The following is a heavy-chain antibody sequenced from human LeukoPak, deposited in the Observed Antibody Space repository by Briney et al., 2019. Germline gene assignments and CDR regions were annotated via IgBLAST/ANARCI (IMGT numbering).Heavy chain of an antibody. V-gene: IGHV1-69*13. D-gene: IGHD3-22*01. CDR2: IIPIFGTA. Sequence: SVKVSCKASGGTFSSYAISWVRQAPGQGLEWMGGIIPIFGTANYAQKFQGRVTITADESTSTAYMELSSLRSEDTAVYYCAREYYDSSGCSLMGEYGMDVWGQGTTVTVSS. CDR1: GGTFSSYA. J-gene: IGHJ6*02. CDR3: AREYYDSSGCSLMGEYGMDV.